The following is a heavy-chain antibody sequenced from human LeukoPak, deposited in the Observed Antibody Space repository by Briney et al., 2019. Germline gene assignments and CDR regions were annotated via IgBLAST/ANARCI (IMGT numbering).Heavy chain of an antibody. CDR1: GGSFSGYY. CDR2: INHSGST. V-gene: IGHV4-34*01. J-gene: IGHJ4*02. CDR3: AKGRDRY. Sequence: PSETLSLTCAVYGGSFSGYYWTWIRQPPGRGLEWIGEINHSGSTNYNPSLKSRVTISVDTSKSQFSLKLNSVTAADTAMYYCAKGRDRYWGQGILVTFSS.